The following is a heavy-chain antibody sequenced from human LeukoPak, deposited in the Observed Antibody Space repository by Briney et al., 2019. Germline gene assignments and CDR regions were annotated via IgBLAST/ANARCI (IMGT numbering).Heavy chain of an antibody. J-gene: IGHJ4*02. V-gene: IGHV4-59*01. CDR3: ARGTGSYNNPLV. D-gene: IGHD2-2*02. Sequence: SETLSLTCTVSGGSLSSYYWSWIRQPPGKGLEWIGYIYYSGDTNYTPSLKSRVTISVDTSKNQFSLKLNSVTAADTAVYYCARGTGSYNNPLVWGPGTLVTVSS. CDR2: IYYSGDT. CDR1: GGSLSSYY.